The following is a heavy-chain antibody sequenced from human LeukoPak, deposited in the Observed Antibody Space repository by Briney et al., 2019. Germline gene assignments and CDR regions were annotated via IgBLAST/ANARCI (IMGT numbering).Heavy chain of an antibody. CDR1: GYTFTSYG. CDR2: ISAYNGNT. D-gene: IGHD6-13*01. J-gene: IGHJ5*02. CDR3: ARASAAAGGDWFDP. V-gene: IGHV1-18*04. Sequence: GASVKVSCKASGYTFTSYGISWVRQAPGQGLEWMGWISAYNGNTNYAQKLQGRVTMTTDTSTSTAYMELRRLRSDDTDVYYCARASAAAGGDWFDPWGQGTLVTVSS.